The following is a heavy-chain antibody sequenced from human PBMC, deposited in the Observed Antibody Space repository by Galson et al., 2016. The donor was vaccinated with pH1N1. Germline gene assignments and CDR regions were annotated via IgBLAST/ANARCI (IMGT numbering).Heavy chain of an antibody. CDR2: IRGKRFGQTT. Sequence: SLRLSCAASGLPFDDYYFMWIRQAPDRGPEWVSFIRGKRFGQTTEHAASVKGRFTISRDDSKNTAYLQMNSLKADDTAIYYCTSLRFGHNWFDPWGQGSLVIVS. V-gene: IGHV3-49*03. J-gene: IGHJ5*02. CDR3: TSLRFGHNWFDP. D-gene: IGHD3-10*01. CDR1: GLPFDDYY.